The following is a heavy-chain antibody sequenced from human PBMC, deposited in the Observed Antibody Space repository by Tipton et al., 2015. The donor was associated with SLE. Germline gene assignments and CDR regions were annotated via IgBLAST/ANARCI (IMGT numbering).Heavy chain of an antibody. J-gene: IGHJ4*02. CDR2: MSNSGTTI. CDR3: ARNGRPRGYNPDY. Sequence: SLRLSCAASGFNLRDYYMSWVRQAPGKGLESISFMSNSGTTIYHADSVRGRFTISRDNAKNSLYLQMNNLKDEDTAVYYCARNGRPRGYNPDYWGQGTLVTVSS. D-gene: IGHD5-24*01. CDR1: GFNLRDYY. V-gene: IGHV3-11*04.